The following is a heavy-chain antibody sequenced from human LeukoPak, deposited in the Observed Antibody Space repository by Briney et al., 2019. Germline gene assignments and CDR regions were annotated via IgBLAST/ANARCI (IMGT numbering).Heavy chain of an antibody. J-gene: IGHJ6*03. CDR2: INPNGGGT. Sequence: GASVKVSCKASGYTFTGYYIHWVRQAPGQGLEWMGRINPNGGGTKYAQKFQGRVTMTRDTSISTAYMELSRLGSDDTGVYSCASGAWDIVPTMDEDYYYYYRDVGGKGTTVTVSS. CDR1: GYTFTGYY. V-gene: IGHV1-2*05. D-gene: IGHD5-12*01. CDR3: ASGAWDIVPTMDEDYYYYYRDV.